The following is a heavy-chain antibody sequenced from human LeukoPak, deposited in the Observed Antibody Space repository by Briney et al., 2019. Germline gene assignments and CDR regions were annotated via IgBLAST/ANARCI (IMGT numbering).Heavy chain of an antibody. CDR1: DGSISSSYYY. CDR3: AYSTVGTRGYY. V-gene: IGHV4-39*02. D-gene: IGHD4-23*01. J-gene: IGHJ4*02. CDR2: IFYTGNT. Sequence: PSDTLSLTCTVSDGSISSSYYYWAWIRQPPGTGLEWIANIFYTGNTYYNQSLKSRVIISLDTSKNHYSLQLSPVTSADTAFYYCAYSTVGTRGYYWGQGTLVTVSS.